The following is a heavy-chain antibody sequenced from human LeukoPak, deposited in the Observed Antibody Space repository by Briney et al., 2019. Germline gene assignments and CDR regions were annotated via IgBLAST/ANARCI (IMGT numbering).Heavy chain of an antibody. Sequence: SETLSLTCAVYGGSFSGYYWSWIRQPPGKGLEWIGEINHSGSTNYNPSLKSRVTISVDTSKNQFSLKLSSVTAADTAVYYCARGNCYGSGSYNYWGQGTLVTVSS. J-gene: IGHJ4*02. CDR3: ARGNCYGSGSYNY. CDR1: GGSFSGYY. V-gene: IGHV4-34*01. CDR2: INHSGST. D-gene: IGHD3-10*01.